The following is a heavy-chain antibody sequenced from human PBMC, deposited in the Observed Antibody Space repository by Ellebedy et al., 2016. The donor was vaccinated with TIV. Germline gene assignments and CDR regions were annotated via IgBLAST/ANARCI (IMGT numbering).Heavy chain of an antibody. V-gene: IGHV1-3*01. CDR2: INVADANT. D-gene: IGHD2-15*01. Sequence: AASVKVSCKASGYTFTTYAIHWVRQAPGQSLEWMGWINVADANTTYSHKFQGRVTFTRDTSATKAYMHLSSLSSEDSAVYYCARDPLGNCSGGSCSNNWFDPWGQGTLVTVSS. J-gene: IGHJ5*02. CDR1: GYTFTTYA. CDR3: ARDPLGNCSGGSCSNNWFDP.